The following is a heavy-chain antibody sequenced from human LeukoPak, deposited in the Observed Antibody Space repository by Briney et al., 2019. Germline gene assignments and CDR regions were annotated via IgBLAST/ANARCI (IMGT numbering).Heavy chain of an antibody. J-gene: IGHJ4*02. D-gene: IGHD6-19*01. V-gene: IGHV1-58*02. CDR1: GVTFTSSD. CDR3: AAAEGYSSGWKLDY. Sequence: SVTVSCKASGVTFTSSDMQWVRQARGQRLEWIGWIFVGSRNTNYTQKSQERVNITRHMSTRTAYMALSRLRSQDTAVYCCAAAEGYSSGWKLDYWGQGTLVTVSS. CDR2: IFVGSRNT.